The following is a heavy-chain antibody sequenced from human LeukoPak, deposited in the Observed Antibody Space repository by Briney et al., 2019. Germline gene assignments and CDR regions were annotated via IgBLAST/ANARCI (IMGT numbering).Heavy chain of an antibody. CDR1: GFTFSSRA. D-gene: IGHD1-1*01. J-gene: IGHJ4*02. CDR3: ANEVRPNDY. V-gene: IGHV3-23*01. Sequence: GGSLGLSCAASGFTFSSRAMCWVRQAPGKGLEWVSSIDISGGSTYYADSVQGRFTISRDNSKNTLYLEMNSPRAEDTALYYCANEVRPNDYWGQGTLVTVSS. CDR2: IDISGGST.